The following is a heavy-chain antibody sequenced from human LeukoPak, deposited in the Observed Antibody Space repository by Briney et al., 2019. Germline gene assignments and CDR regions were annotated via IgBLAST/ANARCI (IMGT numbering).Heavy chain of an antibody. CDR1: GFTFSDYS. J-gene: IGHJ4*02. D-gene: IGHD3-22*01. CDR3: ARDHAYDTSGYYYDY. Sequence: PGGSLRLSCAASGFTFSDYSMDWVRQAPGKGLEWLSYITPSSSTIYYADSVKGRFTISRDNAKNSLYLQMNSLRAEDTAVYYCARDHAYDTSGYYYDYWGQGTLVTVSS. V-gene: IGHV3-48*04. CDR2: ITPSSSTI.